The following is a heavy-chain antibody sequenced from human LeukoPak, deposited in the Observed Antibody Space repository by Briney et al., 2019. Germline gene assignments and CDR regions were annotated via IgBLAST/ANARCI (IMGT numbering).Heavy chain of an antibody. Sequence: SRTLSLTCTVSGGSISSSSYYWGWIRQPPGKGLEWIGSIYYSGSTYYNPSLKSRVTISVDTSKNQFSLKLSSVTAADTAVYYCARHPTYTVTEIDYWGQGTLVTVSS. CDR2: IYYSGST. CDR1: GGSISSSSYY. J-gene: IGHJ4*02. CDR3: ARHPTYTVTEIDY. D-gene: IGHD4-17*01. V-gene: IGHV4-39*01.